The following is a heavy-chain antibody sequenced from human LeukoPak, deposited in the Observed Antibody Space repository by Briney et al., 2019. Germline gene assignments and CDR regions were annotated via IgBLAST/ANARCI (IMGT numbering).Heavy chain of an antibody. J-gene: IGHJ4*02. CDR3: AKASGYSGYDGLDY. Sequence: PGGSLRLSCAASGFTFSSYGMHWVRQAPGKGLEWVAVISYDGSNKYYADSVKGRFTISRDNSKNTLYLQMNSLRAEDTAVYYCAKASGYSGYDGLDYWGQGTLVTVSS. D-gene: IGHD5-12*01. CDR1: GFTFSSYG. CDR2: ISYDGSNK. V-gene: IGHV3-30*18.